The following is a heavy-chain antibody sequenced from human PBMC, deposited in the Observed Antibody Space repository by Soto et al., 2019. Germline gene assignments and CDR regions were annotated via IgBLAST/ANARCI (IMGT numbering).Heavy chain of an antibody. CDR2: IKSKTDGGTT. D-gene: IGHD3-10*01. CDR3: TTDEWFGELLDD. V-gene: IGHV3-15*01. Sequence: LRLSCAASGFTFSNAWMSWVRQAPGKGLEWVGRIKSKTDGGTTDCAAPVKGRFTISRDDSKNTLYLQMNSLKTEDTAVYYCTTDEWFGELLDDWGQGTLVTVSS. J-gene: IGHJ4*02. CDR1: GFTFSNAW.